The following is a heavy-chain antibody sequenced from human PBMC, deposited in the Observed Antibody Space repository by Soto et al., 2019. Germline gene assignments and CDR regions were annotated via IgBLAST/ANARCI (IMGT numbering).Heavy chain of an antibody. CDR3: ARHDKGDFLDWLALAY. Sequence: SETLSLTCTVSGDSITNGGYYWSWIRQPPGKGLEWIGSIYYSGSTYYNPSLKSRVTISVDTSKNQFSLKLSSVTAADTAVYYCARHDKGDFLDWLALAYSGQGTPVPVSS. CDR1: GDSITNGGYY. D-gene: IGHD3-3*01. V-gene: IGHV4-39*01. CDR2: IYYSGST. J-gene: IGHJ4*02.